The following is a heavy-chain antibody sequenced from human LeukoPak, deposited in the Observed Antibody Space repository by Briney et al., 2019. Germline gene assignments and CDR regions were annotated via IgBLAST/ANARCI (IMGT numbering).Heavy chain of an antibody. D-gene: IGHD3-3*01. Sequence: GESLKISCKGSGYTFTNYWIGWVRQMPGKGLEWMGIIHLSDSDTRYSPSFQGQVTISADKSISIAYLQRSSLQASDTAIYYCAGARHGNTFWASWGQGTLVTVSS. CDR1: GYTFTNYW. CDR2: IHLSDSDT. J-gene: IGHJ5*02. CDR3: AGARHGNTFWAS. V-gene: IGHV5-51*01.